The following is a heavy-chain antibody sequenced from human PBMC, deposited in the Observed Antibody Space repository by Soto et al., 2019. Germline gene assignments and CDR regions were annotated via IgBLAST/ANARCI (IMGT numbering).Heavy chain of an antibody. J-gene: IGHJ6*03. CDR3: ARAYCTNGVCYTGYMDV. Sequence: EVQLVESGGGLVQPGGSLRLSCAASGFTFSSYDMHWVRQATGKGLEWVSAIGTAGDTYYPGSVKGRFTISRENAKNSLYLQMNSLRAGDTAVYYRARAYCTNGVCYTGYMDVWGKGTTVTVSS. CDR2: IGTAGDT. V-gene: IGHV3-13*01. D-gene: IGHD2-8*01. CDR1: GFTFSSYD.